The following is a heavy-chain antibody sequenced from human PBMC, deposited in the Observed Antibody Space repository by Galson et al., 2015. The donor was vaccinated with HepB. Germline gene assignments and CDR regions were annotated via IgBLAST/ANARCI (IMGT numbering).Heavy chain of an antibody. J-gene: IGHJ5*02. D-gene: IGHD6-19*01. Sequence: SLRLSCAASGFTFSSYSMNWVRQAPGKGLEWVSSISSSSSYIYYADSVKGRFTISRDNAKNSLYLQMNSLRAEDTAVYYCARDSSGWYKWFDPWGQGTLVTVSS. CDR2: ISSSSSYI. V-gene: IGHV3-21*01. CDR3: ARDSSGWYKWFDP. CDR1: GFTFSSYS.